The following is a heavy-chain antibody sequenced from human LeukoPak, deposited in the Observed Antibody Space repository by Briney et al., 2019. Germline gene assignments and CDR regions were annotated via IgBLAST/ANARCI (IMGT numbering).Heavy chain of an antibody. Sequence: GGSLRLSCAASGFTFSSYVMSWVRQAPGKGPEWVSAISGSGGSTYYADSVKGRFTTSRDNSKNTLYLQMNSLRAEDTAVYYCATYYGGNSGAFDLWGQGTTVTVSS. CDR3: ATYYGGNSGAFDL. CDR2: ISGSGGST. J-gene: IGHJ3*01. D-gene: IGHD4-23*01. V-gene: IGHV3-23*01. CDR1: GFTFSSYV.